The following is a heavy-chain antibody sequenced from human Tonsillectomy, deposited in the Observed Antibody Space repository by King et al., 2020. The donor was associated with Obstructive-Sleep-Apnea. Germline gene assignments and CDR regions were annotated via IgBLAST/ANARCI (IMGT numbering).Heavy chain of an antibody. CDR2: ISSSSSII. J-gene: IGHJ6*02. CDR1: GFTFSSYS. CDR3: ARGATPNYYGMDV. Sequence: VQLVESGGGLVQPGGSLRLSCAASGFTFSSYSMNWVRQAPGKGLEWVSYISSSSSIIYDADSVKGRFTISRDNAKNSLYLQMNSLRAEDTAVYYCARGATPNYYGMDVWGQGTTVTVSS. V-gene: IGHV3-48*04.